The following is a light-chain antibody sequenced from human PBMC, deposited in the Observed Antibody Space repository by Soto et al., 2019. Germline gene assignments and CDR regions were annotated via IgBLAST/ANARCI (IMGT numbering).Light chain of an antibody. CDR2: GAS. CDR1: QYISNN. J-gene: IGKJ2*01. Sequence: EVLMTQSPATLSVSPGERATLSCRASQYISNNLAWYQQKPGQAPRFLIYGASTRATGIPTRFSGSGSGTEFTLTISSLQSEDFAVYYCQQYNNWPYTFGQGTKLDIK. CDR3: QQYNNWPYT. V-gene: IGKV3-15*01.